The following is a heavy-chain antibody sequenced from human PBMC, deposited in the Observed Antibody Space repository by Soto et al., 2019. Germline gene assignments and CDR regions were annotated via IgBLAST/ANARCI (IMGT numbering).Heavy chain of an antibody. CDR1: GGSISSGVYY. V-gene: IGHV4-31*03. CDR2: IFYSGST. D-gene: IGHD3-10*01. CDR3: ATYGSGTYKPTTFDY. J-gene: IGHJ4*02. Sequence: QVQLQESGPGLVKPSQTLSLTCTVSGGSISSGVYYWSWIRQHPGKGLEWIGYIFYSGSTYYNPSLKSRVTISVDTSKNQFSLKLSSVTVADTAVYYCATYGSGTYKPTTFDYWGQGTLVTVSS.